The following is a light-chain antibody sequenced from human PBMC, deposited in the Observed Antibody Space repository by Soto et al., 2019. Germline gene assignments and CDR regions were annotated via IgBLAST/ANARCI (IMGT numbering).Light chain of an antibody. CDR2: DSS. Sequence: DIQMTQSPSSLSASVGDRVTITCRATQDITTNLIWYQHKPGKAPKLLIYDSSDLATAVPSRVSGSGSGTGFTFTISSLQPEDFAPYYFQQYESPPLTFGKGTILEIK. V-gene: IGKV1-33*01. CDR1: QDITTN. J-gene: IGKJ5*01. CDR3: QQYESPPLT.